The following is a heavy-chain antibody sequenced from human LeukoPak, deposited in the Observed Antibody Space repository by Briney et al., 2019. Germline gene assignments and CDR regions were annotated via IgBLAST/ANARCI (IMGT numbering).Heavy chain of an antibody. Sequence: GGSLRLSCAASGFTFSSYSMNWVRQAPGKGLEWVSSISSSSSYIYYADSVKGRFTISRDNSKNSLYLQMNSLRDEDTAVYYCARDYYNTSGYYHGGYWGQGTLVTVSS. CDR1: GFTFSSYS. J-gene: IGHJ4*02. CDR3: ARDYYNTSGYYHGGY. D-gene: IGHD3-22*01. CDR2: ISSSSSYI. V-gene: IGHV3-21*01.